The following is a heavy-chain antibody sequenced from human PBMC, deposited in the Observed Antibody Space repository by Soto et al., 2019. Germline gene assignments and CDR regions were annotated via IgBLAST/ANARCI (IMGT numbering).Heavy chain of an antibody. V-gene: IGHV4-59*01. CDR1: GGSISTYY. D-gene: IGHD1-26*01. CDR3: ARKWGPTFDF. J-gene: IGHJ4*02. Sequence: PSETLSLTCTVSGGSISTYYWSWIRQPPGKGLEWIGYIYYSGSTNYNPSLKSRVTISVDTSKNQFSLKLSSVTAADTAVYYCARKWGPTFDFWGQGTLVTGSS. CDR2: IYYSGST.